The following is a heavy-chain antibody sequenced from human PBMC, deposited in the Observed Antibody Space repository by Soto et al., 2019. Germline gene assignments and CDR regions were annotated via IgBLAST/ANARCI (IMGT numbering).Heavy chain of an antibody. J-gene: IGHJ4*02. CDR1: GGSITSYY. CDR3: ARSVAVPGAHIDY. V-gene: IGHV4-4*07. D-gene: IGHD6-19*01. CDR2: TYVTGDS. Sequence: SETLSLTCTVSGGSITSYYWSWIRQPAGKGLEWIGRTYVTGDSNYSPSLTSRVTMSLDTSKNQFFLKLSSATAADTAVYFCARSVAVPGAHIDYWGQGTQVPVS.